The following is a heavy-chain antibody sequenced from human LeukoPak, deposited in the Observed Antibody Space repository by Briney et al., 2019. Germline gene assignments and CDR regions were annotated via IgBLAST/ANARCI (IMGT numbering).Heavy chain of an antibody. V-gene: IGHV3-48*02. J-gene: IGHJ6*02. CDR3: ARDWTMDV. CDR1: GFTFSTYA. D-gene: IGHD3/OR15-3a*01. Sequence: GGSLRLSCAASGFTFSTYAMSWVRQAPGKGLEWVSSISSTSGTIYYADSVKGRFTISRDNAKNSLYLQMNSLRDEDTAVYHCARDWTMDVWGQGTTVTVSS. CDR2: ISSTSGTI.